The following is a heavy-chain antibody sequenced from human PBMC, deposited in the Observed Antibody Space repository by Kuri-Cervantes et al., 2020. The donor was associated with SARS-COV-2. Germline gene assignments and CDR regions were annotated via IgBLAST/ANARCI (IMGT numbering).Heavy chain of an antibody. Sequence: GESLKISCAASGFTFSSYAMSWVRQAPGKGLEWVSAISGSGGATYYADSVKGRFTISRDNSKNTLYLQMNSLRVEDTAVYYCAKRGDVTGTTWASLAGGSYDYWGQGALVTVSS. V-gene: IGHV3-23*01. CDR2: ISGSGGAT. CDR3: AKRGDVTGTTWASLAGGSYDY. J-gene: IGHJ4*02. D-gene: IGHD1-7*01. CDR1: GFTFSSYA.